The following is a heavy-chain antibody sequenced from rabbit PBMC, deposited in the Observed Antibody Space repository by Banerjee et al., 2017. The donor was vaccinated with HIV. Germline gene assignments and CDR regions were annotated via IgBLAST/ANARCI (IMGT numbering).Heavy chain of an antibody. CDR3: ARGGTYFTL. V-gene: IGHV1S40*01. CDR2: IVTGSGGA. Sequence: QSLEESGGGLVKPGASLTLTCTASGFSLSSSYVMCWVRQAPGKGLEWIGCIVTGSGGAYYATWAKGRLTISKSTSLNTVTLQMTSLTAADTATYFCARGGTYFTLWGPGTLVTVS. D-gene: IGHD7-1*01. J-gene: IGHJ4*01. CDR1: GFSLSSSYV.